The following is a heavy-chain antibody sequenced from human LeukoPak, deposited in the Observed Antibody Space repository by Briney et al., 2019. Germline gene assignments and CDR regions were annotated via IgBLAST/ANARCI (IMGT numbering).Heavy chain of an antibody. J-gene: IGHJ4*02. V-gene: IGHV1-8*01. CDR2: MNPNGGNT. CDR1: GYTFTSYD. Sequence: ASVKVSCKASGYTFTSYDINWVRQATGQGLEWMGWMNPNGGNTGYAQKFQGRVTMTRNTSISTAYMELSSLRSEDTAVYYCARFRGNIAAAGDYWGQGTLVTVSS. D-gene: IGHD6-13*01. CDR3: ARFRGNIAAAGDY.